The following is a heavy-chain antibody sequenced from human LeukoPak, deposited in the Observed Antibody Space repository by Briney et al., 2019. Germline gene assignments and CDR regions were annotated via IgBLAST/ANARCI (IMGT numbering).Heavy chain of an antibody. CDR1: GGSFSGYY. D-gene: IGHD1-14*01. V-gene: IGHV4-34*01. Sequence: SETLSLTCAVYGGSFSGYYWSWIRQPPGKGLEWIGEINHSGSTNYNPSLKSRVTISVDTSKNQFSVKLSSVTAADTAVYYCARGSRIRYRYYMDVWGKGTTVTVSS. CDR2: INHSGST. J-gene: IGHJ6*03. CDR3: ARGSRIRYRYYMDV.